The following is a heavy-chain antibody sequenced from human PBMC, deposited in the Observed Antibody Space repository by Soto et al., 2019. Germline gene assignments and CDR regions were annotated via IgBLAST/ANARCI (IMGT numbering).Heavy chain of an antibody. Sequence: ASVKVSCKASGYTFTSYGISWVRQAPGQGLEWMGWISAYNGNTNYAQKLQGRVTMTTDTSTSTAYMELRSLRSDDTAVYYCARDFVWDIVATSNWFDPWGQGTLVTVSA. J-gene: IGHJ5*02. CDR1: GYTFTSYG. CDR2: ISAYNGNT. D-gene: IGHD5-12*01. CDR3: ARDFVWDIVATSNWFDP. V-gene: IGHV1-18*04.